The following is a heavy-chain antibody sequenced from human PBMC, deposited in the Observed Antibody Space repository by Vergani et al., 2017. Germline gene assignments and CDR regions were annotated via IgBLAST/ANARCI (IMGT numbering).Heavy chain of an antibody. V-gene: IGHV4-61*02. CDR2: IFATGSA. D-gene: IGHD4-17*01. J-gene: IGHJ4*02. CDR1: GDSVSSGTYY. Sequence: QVQLEESGPGLVKPSQTLSLTCTVSGDSVSSGTYYWSWIRQPVGKGLEWVGRIFATGSAHFHPSLKSRVSMSIDTSKNQFSLNLTSVTAADTAVYYCARGAGVDYWGQGILVTVSS. CDR3: ARGAGVDY.